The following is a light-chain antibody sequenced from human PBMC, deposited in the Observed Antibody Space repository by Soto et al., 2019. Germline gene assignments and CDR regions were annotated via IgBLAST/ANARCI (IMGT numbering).Light chain of an antibody. J-gene: IGLJ2*01. CDR1: STDVGAYNY. V-gene: IGLV2-14*01. CDR3: SSYRGTSTPV. CDR2: DVT. Sequence: QSALTQSASVSGSPGQSITISCTGTSTDVGAYNYVSWYQQHPGKAPKLVIFDVTNRPSEVSDRFSGSKSGNTASLTISGLQFEDEADYYCSSYRGTSTPVFGGGTKATVL.